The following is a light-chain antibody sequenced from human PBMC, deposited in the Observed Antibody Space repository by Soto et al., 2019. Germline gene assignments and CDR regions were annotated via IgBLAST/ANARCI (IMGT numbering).Light chain of an antibody. V-gene: IGKV3-11*01. CDR2: DAS. J-gene: IGKJ4*01. Sequence: EIVLTQSPGTLSLSPGNRATVSCRASQSVSGYLAWYQQKPGQAPRILIYDASNRATGIPARFSGSGSGTDFTLSITSLEPEDFAVYYCQQRSNWPSTFGGGTKVEI. CDR3: QQRSNWPST. CDR1: QSVSGY.